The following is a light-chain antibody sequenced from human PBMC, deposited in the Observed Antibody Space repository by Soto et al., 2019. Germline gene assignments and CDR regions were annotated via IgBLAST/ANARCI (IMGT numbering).Light chain of an antibody. Sequence: DIQMTQAPSSLAASVGDRGNITCRASQSISSYLNWYQQKPGKAPKLLIYAASSLQSGVPSRFSGSGSRTDFTFTISRLQPEDIATYYCQQYENLPTYGQGTRLEIK. CDR2: AAS. CDR3: QQYENLPT. V-gene: IGKV1-33*01. CDR1: QSISSY. J-gene: IGKJ5*01.